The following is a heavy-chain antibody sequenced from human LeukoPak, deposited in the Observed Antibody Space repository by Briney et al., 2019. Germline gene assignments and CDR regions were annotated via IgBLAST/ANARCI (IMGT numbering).Heavy chain of an antibody. CDR3: ARDRAPVAGTRGRFDP. CDR1: GDSVSSNSAA. CDR2: TYYRSKWYN. D-gene: IGHD6-19*01. V-gene: IGHV6-1*01. J-gene: IGHJ5*02. Sequence: SQTLSLTCAISGDSVSSNSAARNWIRQSPSRGLEWMGRTYYRSKWYNDYAVSVKSRITINPDTSKNQFSLQLNSVTPEDTAVYYCARDRAPVAGTRGRFDPWGQGTLVTVSS.